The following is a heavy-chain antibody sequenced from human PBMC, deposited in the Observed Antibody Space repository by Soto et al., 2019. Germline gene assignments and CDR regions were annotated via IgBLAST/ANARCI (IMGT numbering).Heavy chain of an antibody. CDR3: EPRAQGFYDFWSGYSGGAFDI. CDR1: GGSFSGYY. D-gene: IGHD3-3*01. Sequence: PSETLSLTCAVYGGSFSGYYWSWIRQPPGKGLEWMGEINHSGSTNYNPSLKSRVTISVDTSKNQFSLKLSSVTAADTAVYYCEPRAQGFYDFWSGYSGGAFDIWGQGTMVTVSS. V-gene: IGHV4-34*01. J-gene: IGHJ3*02. CDR2: INHSGST.